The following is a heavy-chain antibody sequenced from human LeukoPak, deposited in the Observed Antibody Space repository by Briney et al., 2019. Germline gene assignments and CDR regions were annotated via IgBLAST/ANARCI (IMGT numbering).Heavy chain of an antibody. J-gene: IGHJ5*02. CDR3: ARDSSGWYSWFDP. CDR1: GYTFTSYD. Sequence: ASVKVSCKASGYTFTSYDINWVRQATGQGLEWMGWKNPNSGNTGYAQKFQGRVTMTRNTSISTAYMELSSLRSEDTAVYYCARDSSGWYSWFDPWGQGTLVTVSS. D-gene: IGHD6-19*01. V-gene: IGHV1-8*01. CDR2: KNPNSGNT.